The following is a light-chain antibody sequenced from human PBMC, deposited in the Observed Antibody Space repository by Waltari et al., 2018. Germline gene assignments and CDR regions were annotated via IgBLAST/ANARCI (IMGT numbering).Light chain of an antibody. CDR1: SGHSSNI. Sequence: QLVVTQSPSASASLGASVKLTCTLSSGHSSNIIAWLQQQPEKGPRYLMKVNSDGSHRRGDEIPDRFSGSSSGADRHLTISSLQAEDEADYYCQTGGHGTWVFGGGTKLTVL. J-gene: IGLJ3*02. V-gene: IGLV4-69*01. CDR2: VNSDGSH. CDR3: QTGGHGTWV.